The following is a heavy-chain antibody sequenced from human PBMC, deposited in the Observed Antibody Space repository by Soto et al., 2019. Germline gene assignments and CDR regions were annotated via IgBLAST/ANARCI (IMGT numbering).Heavy chain of an antibody. CDR1: GFTFNRQD. CDR3: AISEGRDGYSFDY. D-gene: IGHD6-25*01. Sequence: ASVKVSCKASGFTFNRQDMRWVRQAPGQGLEWMGGIIPMFGTPHYAEKFQDRVTITADESTGTAYLELSSLTSEDTAVYYCAISEGRDGYSFDYWGPGTLVTVSS. CDR2: IIPMFGTP. V-gene: IGHV1-69*13. J-gene: IGHJ4*02.